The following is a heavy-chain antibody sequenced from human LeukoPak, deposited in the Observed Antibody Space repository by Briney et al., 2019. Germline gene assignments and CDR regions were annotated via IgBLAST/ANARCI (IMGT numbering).Heavy chain of an antibody. D-gene: IGHD4-17*01. CDR1: GFTFSSYS. J-gene: IGHJ6*03. Sequence: PGGSLRLSCAASGFTFSSYSMNWVRQAPGKGLEWVSYISSRSATIYYADSVKGRFTISRDNAKNSLYLQMNSLRAEDTAVYYCAGTTVTTGYYYYMDVWGKGTTVTVSS. CDR3: AGTTVTTGYYYYMDV. CDR2: ISSRSATI. V-gene: IGHV3-48*01.